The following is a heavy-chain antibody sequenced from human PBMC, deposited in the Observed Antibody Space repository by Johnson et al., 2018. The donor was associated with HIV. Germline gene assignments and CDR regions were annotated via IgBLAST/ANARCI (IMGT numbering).Heavy chain of an antibody. CDR3: ARGCRDGYTCDVFDV. Sequence: VHLVESGGGLVQPGGSLRLSCAVSAFSVSSNYMTWVRQGPGKGLEWVSVINSGGDTYYADSVPGRFTISRDNSKNTLYLQMNSLRVEDTAGYFCARGCRDGYTCDVFDVWGQGTRVTVSS. CDR1: AFSVSSNY. J-gene: IGHJ3*01. V-gene: IGHV3-66*01. D-gene: IGHD5-24*01. CDR2: INSGGDT.